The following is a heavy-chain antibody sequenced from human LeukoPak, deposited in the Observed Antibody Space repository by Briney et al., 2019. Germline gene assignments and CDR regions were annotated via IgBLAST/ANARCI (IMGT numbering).Heavy chain of an antibody. J-gene: IGHJ5*02. D-gene: IGHD4-17*01. CDR3: AKGPYGDYSLSCTNWFDP. V-gene: IGHV3-23*01. CDR2: ISGSGGST. CDR1: GFTFSSYA. Sequence: GGSLRLSCAASGFTFSSYAMSWVRQAPGKGLEWVSAISGSGGSTYYADSVKGRFTISRDNSKNTLYLQMNSLRAEDTAVYYCAKGPYGDYSLSCTNWFDPWGQGTLVTVSS.